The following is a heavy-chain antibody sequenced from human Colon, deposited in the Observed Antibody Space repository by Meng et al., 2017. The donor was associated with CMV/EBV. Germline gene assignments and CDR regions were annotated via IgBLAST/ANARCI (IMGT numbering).Heavy chain of an antibody. CDR1: GGTFTSYT. Sequence: ASVKVSCKASGGTFTSYTFSWVRQAPGQGLEWMGTINPSGGGTTYAQKFQARLTMTRDTSTTTVYMELSSLRSEDTAVYYCARQYDFWSEYFGYWGQGTLVTVSS. J-gene: IGHJ4*02. V-gene: IGHV1-46*01. CDR3: ARQYDFWSEYFGY. D-gene: IGHD3-3*01. CDR2: INPSGGGT.